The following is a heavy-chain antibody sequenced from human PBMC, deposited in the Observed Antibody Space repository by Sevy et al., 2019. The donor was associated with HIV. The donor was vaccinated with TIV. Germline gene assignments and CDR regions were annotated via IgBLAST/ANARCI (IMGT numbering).Heavy chain of an antibody. V-gene: IGHV3-23*01. D-gene: IGHD4-17*01. Sequence: GGSLRLSCAASGFTFSSYAMSWVRQSPGKGLEWVACIVGSGGRTYYAESVKGRFIISRDNAKNTLYLQMNNLRAEDTVVYYCAKDGHDYGDFYFNYWGQGTLVTVSS. CDR1: GFTFSSYA. CDR2: IVGSGGRT. J-gene: IGHJ4*02. CDR3: AKDGHDYGDFYFNY.